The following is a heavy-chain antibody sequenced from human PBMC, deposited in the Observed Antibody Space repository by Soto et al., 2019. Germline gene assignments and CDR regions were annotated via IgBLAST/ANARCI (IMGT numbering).Heavy chain of an antibody. CDR1: GYTFTSYA. J-gene: IGHJ6*02. Sequence: GASVKVSCKASGYTFTSYAMQWVRQAPGQRLEWMGWINAGNGNTKYSQKFQGRVTITRDTSASTAYMELSSLRSEDTAVYYCARDPQPGGTIWDYYYGMDVWGQGTTVTVSS. V-gene: IGHV1-3*01. CDR3: ARDPQPGGTIWDYYYGMDV. CDR2: INAGNGNT. D-gene: IGHD1-26*01.